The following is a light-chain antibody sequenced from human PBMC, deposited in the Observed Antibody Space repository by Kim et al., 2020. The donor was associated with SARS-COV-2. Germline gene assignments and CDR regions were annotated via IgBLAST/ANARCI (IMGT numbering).Light chain of an antibody. CDR1: ETISSDY. Sequence: EIVLTQSPGTLSLSPGERATLSCRTSETISSDYGAWYRHKPGQAPRLLIYGASTRATGIPERFSGSGSGTDFTLTISRLEPEDFAVYYCQQYDPSFPYTFGQGTKLEI. CDR2: GAS. J-gene: IGKJ2*01. V-gene: IGKV3-20*01. CDR3: QQYDPSFPYT.